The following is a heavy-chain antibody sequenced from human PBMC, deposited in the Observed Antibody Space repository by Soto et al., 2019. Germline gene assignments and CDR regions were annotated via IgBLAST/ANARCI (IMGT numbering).Heavy chain of an antibody. D-gene: IGHD6-19*01. J-gene: IGHJ6*02. CDR1: GGSISSGGYS. Sequence: SETLPLTCAVSGGSISSGGYSWSWIRQPPGKGLEWIGYIYHSGSTYYNPSLKSRVTISVDRSKNQFSLKLSSVTAADTAVYYCARAGAGPVDYYYYGIDVWGQGTTVTVSS. CDR3: ARAGAGPVDYYYYGIDV. CDR2: IYHSGST. V-gene: IGHV4-30-2*01.